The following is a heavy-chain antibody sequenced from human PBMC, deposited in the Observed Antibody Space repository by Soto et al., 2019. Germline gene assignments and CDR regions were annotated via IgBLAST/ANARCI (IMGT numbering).Heavy chain of an antibody. Sequence: GGSLRLSCAASGFTFSSYGMHWVRQAPGKGLEWVPVISYDGSNKYYADSVKGRFTISRDNSKNTLYLQMNSLRAEDTAVYYCAKDLNDILTGYYYYMDVWGKGTTVTVSS. CDR1: GFTFSSYG. CDR2: ISYDGSNK. D-gene: IGHD3-9*01. J-gene: IGHJ6*03. CDR3: AKDLNDILTGYYYYMDV. V-gene: IGHV3-30*18.